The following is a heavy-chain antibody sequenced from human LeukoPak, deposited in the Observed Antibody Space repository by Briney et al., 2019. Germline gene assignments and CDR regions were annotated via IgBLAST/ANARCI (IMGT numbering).Heavy chain of an antibody. CDR3: AREPPLTSGYSYGYGGY. CDR1: GFTFSDYY. Sequence: GGSLRLSCAASGFTFSDYYMSWIRQAPGKGLEWVSYISSSGSTIYYADSVKGRFTISRDNAKNSLYLQMNSPRAEDTAVYYCAREPPLTSGYSYGYGGYWGQGTLVTVSS. CDR2: ISSSGSTI. D-gene: IGHD5-18*01. V-gene: IGHV3-11*01. J-gene: IGHJ4*02.